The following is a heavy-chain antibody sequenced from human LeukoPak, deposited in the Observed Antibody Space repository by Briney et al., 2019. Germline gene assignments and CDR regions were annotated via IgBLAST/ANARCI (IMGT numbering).Heavy chain of an antibody. CDR2: INPNSGGT. J-gene: IGHJ4*02. D-gene: IGHD5-24*01. CDR1: GYSFTGYF. CDR3: ATAITNPVY. Sequence: ASVKVSRKASGYSFTGYFMYWVRQAPGQGLEWLGRINPNSGGTNYAQKFQGRVTMTRDTSISTAYIELTSLRSDDTAVYYCATAITNPVYWGQGTLVTVSS. V-gene: IGHV1-2*06.